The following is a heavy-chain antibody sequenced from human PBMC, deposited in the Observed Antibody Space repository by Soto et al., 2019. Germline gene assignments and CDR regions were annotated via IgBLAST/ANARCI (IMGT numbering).Heavy chain of an antibody. D-gene: IGHD6-13*01. CDR3: PRGGYSSTWSNLFDRSGLDF. J-gene: IGHJ6*02. CDR1: GGTFSSYS. Sequence: SVKVSCKTSGGTFSSYSISWVRQAPGQGLEWMGGIVPLFRTTNYAHKFQGRVTITADTSTYTVYMELRGLRSGDTAVYYCPRGGYSSTWSNLFDRSGLDFSGQGTTVNVSS. V-gene: IGHV1-69*06. CDR2: IVPLFRTT.